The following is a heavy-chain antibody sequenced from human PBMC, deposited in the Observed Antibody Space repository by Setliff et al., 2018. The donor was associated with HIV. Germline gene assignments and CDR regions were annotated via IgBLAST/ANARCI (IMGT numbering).Heavy chain of an antibody. V-gene: IGHV4-39*02. J-gene: IGHJ6*03. Sequence: SETLSLTCAATGVAISGSTCYWAWIRQSPGRGLQWIGSVHYTGSSYRNPSLKRRLTISIDTSRNHFSLNRTSVTAADTAVYYCAMALRLFDWGYLDVWGKGTTVTVSS. CDR3: AMALRLFDWGYLDV. CDR1: GVAISGSTCY. D-gene: IGHD3-9*01. CDR2: VHYTGSS.